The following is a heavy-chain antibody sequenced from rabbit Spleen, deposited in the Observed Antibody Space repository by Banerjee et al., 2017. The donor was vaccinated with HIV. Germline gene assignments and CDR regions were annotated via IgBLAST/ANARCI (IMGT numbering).Heavy chain of an antibody. V-gene: IGHV1S7*01. CDR2: IDPVFGIT. CDR1: GFTLSSYY. CDR3: ARDVAGSGVHYFGL. D-gene: IGHD4-2*01. J-gene: IGHJ6*01. Sequence: QQLVESGGGLVKPGASLTLTCTASGFTLSSYYMNWVRQAPGKGLEWIGYIDPVFGITYYASWVNGRFSISRENAQNTVFLQMTSLTAADTATYFCARDVAGSGVHYFGLWGPGTLVTVS.